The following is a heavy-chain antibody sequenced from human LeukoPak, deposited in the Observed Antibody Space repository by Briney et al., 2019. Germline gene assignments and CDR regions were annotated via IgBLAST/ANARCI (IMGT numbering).Heavy chain of an antibody. CDR2: IYYSGST. CDR3: ARVGGSFNAFDI. CDR1: GGSISSYY. V-gene: IGHV4-59*01. Sequence: SETLSLTCTVSGGSISSYYWSWIRQPPVKGLELIGYIYYSGSTNYNPSLKSRVTILVDTSKNQFSLKLSSVTAADTAVYYCARVGGSFNAFDIWGQGTMVTVSS. J-gene: IGHJ3*02. D-gene: IGHD3-16*01.